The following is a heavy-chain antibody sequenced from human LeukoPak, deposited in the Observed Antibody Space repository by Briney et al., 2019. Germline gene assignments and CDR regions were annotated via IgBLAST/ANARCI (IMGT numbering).Heavy chain of an antibody. CDR1: GYSFTSYW. Sequence: GESLKITCKGSGYSFTSYWIGWVRQMPGKGLEWMGIIYPGDSDTRYSPSFQGQVTISADKSISTAYLQWSSLKASDTAMYYCARLGVGIQLWRPFDYWGQGTLVTVSS. CDR2: IYPGDSDT. CDR3: ARLGVGIQLWRPFDY. J-gene: IGHJ4*02. D-gene: IGHD5-18*01. V-gene: IGHV5-51*01.